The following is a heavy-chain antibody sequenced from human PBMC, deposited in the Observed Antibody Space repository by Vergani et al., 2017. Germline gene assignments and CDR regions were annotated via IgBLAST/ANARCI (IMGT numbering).Heavy chain of an antibody. CDR3: ASPLDYSDAFDI. D-gene: IGHD2-15*01. Sequence: EVQLLESGGGLVQPGGSLRLSCAASGFTFSSYAMSWVRQAPGKGLEWVSVIYSGGSTYYADSVKGRFTISRDNSKNTLYLQMNSLRAEDTAVYYCASPLDYSDAFDIWGQGTMVTVSS. CDR1: GFTFSSYA. J-gene: IGHJ3*02. V-gene: IGHV3-23*03. CDR2: IYSGGST.